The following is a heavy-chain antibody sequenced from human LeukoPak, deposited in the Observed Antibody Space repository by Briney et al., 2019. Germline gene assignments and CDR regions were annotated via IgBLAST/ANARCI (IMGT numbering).Heavy chain of an antibody. CDR3: TRHPGVNTPHAV. V-gene: IGHV4-61*01. CDR1: GGSINRGFYY. J-gene: IGHJ3*01. D-gene: IGHD3-10*01. CDR2: IYYSGST. Sequence: KPSETLSLTCTVSGGSINRGFYYWSWIRQPPGKGLEWIGYIYYSGSTNYNPSLKSRVTISLDTSKNQFSLKLSSVTAADTAVYYCTRHPGVNTPHAVWGQGTMVTVSS.